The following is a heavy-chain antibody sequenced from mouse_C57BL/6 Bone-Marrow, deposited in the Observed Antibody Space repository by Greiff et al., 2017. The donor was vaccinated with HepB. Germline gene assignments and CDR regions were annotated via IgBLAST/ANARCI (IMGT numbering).Heavy chain of an antibody. CDR2: INPGSGGT. D-gene: IGHD1-1*01. J-gene: IGHJ4*01. Sequence: QVQLQQSGAELVRPGTSVKVSCKASGYAFTNYLIEWVKQRPGQGLEWIGVINPGSGGTNYNEKFKGKATLTADKSSSTAYMQLSSLTSEDSAVYFCARFGYYGSSSYYYAMDYWGQGTSVTVSS. V-gene: IGHV1-54*01. CDR1: GYAFTNYL. CDR3: ARFGYYGSSSYYYAMDY.